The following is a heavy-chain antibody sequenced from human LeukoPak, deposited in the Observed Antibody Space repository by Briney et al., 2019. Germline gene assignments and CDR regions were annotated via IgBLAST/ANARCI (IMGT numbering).Heavy chain of an antibody. D-gene: IGHD3-22*01. Sequence: PSETLSLTCTVSGDSISTYYWSWIRQPAGRGLEWIGRIYTSGSTNYNPSLKSRVTISVDTSKNQFSLKLSSVTAADTAVYYCASTYYYDSSGYKFDYWGQGTLVTVSS. CDR2: IYTSGST. CDR1: GDSISTYY. V-gene: IGHV4-4*07. J-gene: IGHJ4*02. CDR3: ASTYYYDSSGYKFDY.